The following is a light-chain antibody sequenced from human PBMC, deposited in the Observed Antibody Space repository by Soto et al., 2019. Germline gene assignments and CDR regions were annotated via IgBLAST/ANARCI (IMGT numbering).Light chain of an antibody. Sequence: QSVLTQPPSASGTPGQRVTISCSGSSSNIGRNTVNWYQQLPGTAPKLLIYSNNQRPSGVPDRFSGSKSGTSASLAIRGLQAEDEADYYCAAWDDSLNGLFGGGTKVTVL. CDR2: SNN. V-gene: IGLV1-44*01. CDR1: SSNIGRNT. CDR3: AAWDDSLNGL. J-gene: IGLJ2*01.